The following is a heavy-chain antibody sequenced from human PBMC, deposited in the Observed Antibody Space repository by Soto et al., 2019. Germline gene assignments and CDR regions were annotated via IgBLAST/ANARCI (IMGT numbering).Heavy chain of an antibody. CDR2: ISWNSGSI. CDR3: AKEKWSSGSSAFDI. Sequence: GGSLRLSCAASGFTFDDYAMHWVRQAPGKGLEWVSGISWNSGSIGYADSVKGRFTISRDNAKNSLYLQMNSLRAEDTALYYCAKEKWSSGSSAFDIWGQGTMVTVSS. D-gene: IGHD6-19*01. CDR1: GFTFDDYA. J-gene: IGHJ3*02. V-gene: IGHV3-9*01.